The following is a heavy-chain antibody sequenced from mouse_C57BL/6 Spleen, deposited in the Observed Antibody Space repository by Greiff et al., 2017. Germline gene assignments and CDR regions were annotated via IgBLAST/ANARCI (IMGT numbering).Heavy chain of an antibody. V-gene: IGHV14-1*01. CDR2: IEPEDGDT. J-gene: IGHJ1*03. D-gene: IGHD1-1*01. CDR1: GFNIKDYY. Sequence: VQLQQSGAELVRPGASVKLSCTASGFNIKDYYMHWVKQRPEQGLEWIGRIEPEDGDTEYAPKFQGKATMTADTSSNTAYLQLSSLTSEYTAFYYCTTPCGSSSYWYFDVWGTGTTVTVSS. CDR3: TTPCGSSSYWYFDV.